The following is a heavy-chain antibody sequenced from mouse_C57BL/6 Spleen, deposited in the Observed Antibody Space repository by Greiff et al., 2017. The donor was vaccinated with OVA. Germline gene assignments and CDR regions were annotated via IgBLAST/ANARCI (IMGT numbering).Heavy chain of an antibody. V-gene: IGHV1-64*01. CDR3: ARSEWAMDY. Sequence: VQLQQPGAELVKPGASVTLSCKASGYTFTSYWLHWVKQRPGQGLVWIGMFHPNSGSTNYNEKFKSKATLTVDKSSNTAYMQLSSLTSEDSAVYYCARSEWAMDYWGQGTSVTVSS. J-gene: IGHJ4*01. CDR1: GYTFTSYW. D-gene: IGHD1-3*01. CDR2: FHPNSGST.